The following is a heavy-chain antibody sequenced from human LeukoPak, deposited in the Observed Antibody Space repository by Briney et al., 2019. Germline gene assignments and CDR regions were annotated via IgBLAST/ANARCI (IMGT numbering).Heavy chain of an antibody. CDR2: MNPNSGNT. D-gene: IGHD2-8*01. Sequence: GASVKVSCKASGYTFTSYDINWVRQATGQGLEWMGWMNPNSGNTGYAQKFQGRVTITRNTSISTAYMELSSLRSEDTAVYYCARARYCTNGVCPEWGNFDYWGQGTLVTVSS. CDR1: GYTFTSYD. CDR3: ARARYCTNGVCPEWGNFDY. V-gene: IGHV1-8*03. J-gene: IGHJ4*02.